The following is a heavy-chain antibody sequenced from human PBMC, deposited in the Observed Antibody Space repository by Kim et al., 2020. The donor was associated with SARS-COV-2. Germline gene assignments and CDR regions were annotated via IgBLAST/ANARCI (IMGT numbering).Heavy chain of an antibody. J-gene: IGHJ4*02. CDR2: IRSKAYGGTT. Sequence: GGSLRLSCTASGFTFGDYAVSWFRQAPGKGLEWVGFIRSKAYGGTTEYAASVKGRFTISRDDSKSIAYLEMNSLKTEDTGVYSCSRIRYYGSGSYFNPDYWGQGTLVTVSS. D-gene: IGHD3-10*01. CDR1: GFTFGDYA. V-gene: IGHV3-49*03. CDR3: SRIRYYGSGSYFNPDY.